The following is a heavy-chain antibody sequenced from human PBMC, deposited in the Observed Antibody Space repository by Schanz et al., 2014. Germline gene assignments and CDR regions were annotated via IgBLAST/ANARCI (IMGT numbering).Heavy chain of an antibody. J-gene: IGHJ2*01. D-gene: IGHD2-21*01. CDR1: GFTFSGYW. CDR3: AKGQGAVINNWYFDL. V-gene: IGHV3-23*04. CDR2: IASGGSHT. Sequence: EVQLVESGGGLVQPGGSLRLSCAASGFTFSGYWMSWVRQAPGKGLEWVSTIASGGSHTFYADSVKGRFSISRDNSKNTLYLQMDSLRAEDTAVYYCAKGQGAVINNWYFDLWGRGTLVTVSS.